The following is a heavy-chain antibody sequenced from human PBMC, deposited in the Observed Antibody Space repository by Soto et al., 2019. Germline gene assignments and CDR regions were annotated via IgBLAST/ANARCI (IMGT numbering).Heavy chain of an antibody. Sequence: PSVKVSCKASGGTFSSYAISWVRQAPGQGLEWMGGIIPIFGTANYAQKFQGRVTITADESTSTAYMELSSLRSEDTAVYYCASEGVVRGPTDYYYYGMDVWGQGTTVTVSS. CDR3: ASEGVVRGPTDYYYYGMDV. J-gene: IGHJ6*02. CDR1: GGTFSSYA. CDR2: IIPIFGTA. D-gene: IGHD3-10*01. V-gene: IGHV1-69*13.